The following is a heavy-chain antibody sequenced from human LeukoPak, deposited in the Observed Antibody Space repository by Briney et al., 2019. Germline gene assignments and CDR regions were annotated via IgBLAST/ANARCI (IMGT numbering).Heavy chain of an antibody. Sequence: ASVKVSFKASGGTFTSYAISWVRQAPGQGLEWMGGIIPIFGTANYAQKFQGRVTITTDESTSTAYMELSSLRSEDTAVYYCARATYNWNYVESYYYYYYMDVWGKGTTVTVSS. D-gene: IGHD1-7*01. CDR1: GGTFTSYA. J-gene: IGHJ6*03. CDR3: ARATYNWNYVESYYYYYYMDV. CDR2: IIPIFGTA. V-gene: IGHV1-69*05.